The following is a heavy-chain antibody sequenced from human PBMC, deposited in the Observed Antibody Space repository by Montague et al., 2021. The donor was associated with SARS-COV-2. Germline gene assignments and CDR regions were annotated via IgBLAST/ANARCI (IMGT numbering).Heavy chain of an antibody. CDR3: ARWGEYYDSPCYYYAMDV. J-gene: IGHJ6*02. Sequence: SETLSLTCTVPGGSISPYYWSWIRQSPGKGLECIGYTSYSGSTDYNPSLKSRVTISIDTSKNQFSLKLSSVTAADTAVYYCARWGEYYDSPCYYYAMDVWGQGTTVTVSS. CDR1: GGSISPYY. V-gene: IGHV4-59*12. D-gene: IGHD3-3*01. CDR2: TSYSGST.